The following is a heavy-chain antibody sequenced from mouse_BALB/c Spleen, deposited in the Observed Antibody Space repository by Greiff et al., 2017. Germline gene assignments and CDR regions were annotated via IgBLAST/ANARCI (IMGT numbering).Heavy chain of an antibody. D-gene: IGHD2-14*01. CDR2: INPYNDGT. J-gene: IGHJ3*01. V-gene: IGHV1-14*01. CDR3: ARSDYRYGSWFAY. Sequence: EVKLVESGPELVKPGASVKMSCKASGYTFTSYVMHWVKQKPGQGLEWIGYINPYNDGTKYNEKFKGKATLTSDKSSSTAYMELSSLTSEDSAVYYCARSDYRYGSWFAYWGQGTLVTVSA. CDR1: GYTFTSYV.